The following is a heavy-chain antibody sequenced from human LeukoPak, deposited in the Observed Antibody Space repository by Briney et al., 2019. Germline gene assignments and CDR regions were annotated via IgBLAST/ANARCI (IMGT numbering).Heavy chain of an antibody. CDR3: ARDRGGSYSAIDY. V-gene: IGHV3-48*04. CDR2: ISSSSSTI. CDR1: GFTFSSYS. D-gene: IGHD1-26*01. J-gene: IGHJ4*02. Sequence: GGSLRLSCAAAGFTFSSYSMNWVRQAPGKGLEWVSFISSSSSTIYYADSVKGRFTISRDNAKNSLYLQMNSLRAEDTAVYYCARDRGGSYSAIDYWGQGTLVTVSS.